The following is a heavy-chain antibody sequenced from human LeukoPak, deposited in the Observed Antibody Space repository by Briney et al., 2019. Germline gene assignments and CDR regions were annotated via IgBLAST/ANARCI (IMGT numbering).Heavy chain of an antibody. Sequence: VASVKVSCKASGGTFSSYAISWVRQAPGHGLEWMGGIIPIFGTANYAQNFQGRFTVNTHESTTTAYIELRSRRSQYTAVYCWARDQSSCGLHDAFDIWGQETMVTVSS. CDR2: IIPIFGTA. D-gene: IGHD3/OR15-3a*01. CDR1: GGTFSSYA. CDR3: ARDQSSCGLHDAFDI. J-gene: IGHJ3*02. V-gene: IGHV1-69*05.